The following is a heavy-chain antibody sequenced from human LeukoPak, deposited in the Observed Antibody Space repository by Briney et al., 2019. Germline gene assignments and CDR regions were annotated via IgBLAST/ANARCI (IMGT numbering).Heavy chain of an antibody. CDR3: AREILGMGPRMDV. J-gene: IGHJ6*02. D-gene: IGHD1-26*01. CDR2: IYDRGTP. CDR1: GGSLSTYH. Sequence: SGPLSLTCTVSGGSLSTYHWSWIRQSPGKGLEWIGYIYDRGTPSYNPSLKSRVTISADTSKNHFSLRLRSVTAADTAVYYCAREILGMGPRMDVWGQGTTVTVSS. V-gene: IGHV4-59*01.